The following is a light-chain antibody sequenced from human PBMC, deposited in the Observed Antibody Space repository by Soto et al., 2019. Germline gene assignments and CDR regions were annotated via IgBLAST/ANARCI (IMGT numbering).Light chain of an antibody. CDR2: DAS. J-gene: IGKJ2*01. CDR1: QSVSSY. CDR3: QQRSNWPPA. V-gene: IGKV3-11*01. Sequence: EIVLTHSQATLSLSPGERATLSCRPSQSVSSYLACYQQKPGQAPRLLIYDASNRATGIPARFSGSGSGTDFTLTISGLEPDDVAVYYCQQRSNWPPAFGQGTKLEIK.